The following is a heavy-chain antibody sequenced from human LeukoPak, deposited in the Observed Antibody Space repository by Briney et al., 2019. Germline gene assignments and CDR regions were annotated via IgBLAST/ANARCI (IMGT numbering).Heavy chain of an antibody. Sequence: PGGSLRLSCAASGFTISSNYMSWVRQAPGKGLEWVSDIYSGGSTYYADSVKGRFTISRDNSKNTLYLQMNTLRAEDPAVYYCAGGTNSSVYYYARRYFHHWGQGTLVTVSS. V-gene: IGHV3-53*01. CDR2: IYSGGST. J-gene: IGHJ1*01. D-gene: IGHD3-22*01. CDR3: AGGTNSSVYYYARRYFHH. CDR1: GFTISSNY.